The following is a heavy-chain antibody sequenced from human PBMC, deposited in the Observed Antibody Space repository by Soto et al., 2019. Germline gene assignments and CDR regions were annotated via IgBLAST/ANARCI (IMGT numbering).Heavy chain of an antibody. D-gene: IGHD3-22*01. CDR1: GFTFSSYA. CDR2: ISGSGGST. Sequence: EVQLLESGGGLVQPGGSLRLSCAASGFTFSSYAMSWVRQAPGKGLEWVSAISGSGGSTYYADSVKGRFTISRDNSKNTLYLQMNSLRAEDTAVYYCAKDLHRGDFEYYYDSSGYYPGFDYWGQGTLVTVSS. CDR3: AKDLHRGDFEYYYDSSGYYPGFDY. V-gene: IGHV3-23*01. J-gene: IGHJ4*02.